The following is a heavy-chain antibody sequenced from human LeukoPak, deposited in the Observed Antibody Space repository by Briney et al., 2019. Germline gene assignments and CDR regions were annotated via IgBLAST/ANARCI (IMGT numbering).Heavy chain of an antibody. D-gene: IGHD3-10*01. Sequence: SETLSLTCTVSGYSISSGYYWGWIRQPPGKGLEWIGSIYHSGSTYYNPSLKSRVTISVDTSKNQFSLKLSSVTAADTAVYYCAKGRREYYYGSGSEIENIPQGYWGQGTLVTVSS. CDR2: IYHSGST. CDR1: GYSISSGYY. CDR3: AKGRREYYYGSGSEIENIPQGY. V-gene: IGHV4-38-2*02. J-gene: IGHJ4*02.